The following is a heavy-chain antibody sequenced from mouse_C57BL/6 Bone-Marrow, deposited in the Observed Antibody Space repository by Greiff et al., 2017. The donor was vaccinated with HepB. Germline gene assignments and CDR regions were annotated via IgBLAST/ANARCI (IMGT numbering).Heavy chain of an antibody. CDR1: GFSLTSYG. CDR3: AKSTVVSYYFDY. J-gene: IGHJ2*01. CDR2: IWSGGST. D-gene: IGHD1-1*01. V-gene: IGHV2-2*01. Sequence: QVQLQQSGPGLVQPSQSLSITCTVSGFSLTSYGVHWVRQSPGKGLEWLGVIWSGGSTDYNAAFISRLSISKDNSKSQVFFKMNSLQADDTAIYYCAKSTVVSYYFDYWGQGTTLTVSS.